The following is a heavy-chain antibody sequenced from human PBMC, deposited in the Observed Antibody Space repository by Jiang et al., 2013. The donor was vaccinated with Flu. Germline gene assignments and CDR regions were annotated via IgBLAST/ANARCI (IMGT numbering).Heavy chain of an antibody. CDR2: ISGSGGST. CDR3: AKEGPGIAAAGPEFDY. CDR1: GFTFSSYA. D-gene: IGHD6-13*01. J-gene: IGHJ4*02. V-gene: IGHV3-23*01. Sequence: LSCAASGFTFSSYAMSWVRPGSREGGVEWVSAISGSGGSTYYADSVKGRFTISRDNSKNTLYLQMNSLRAEDTAVYYCAKEGPGIAAAGPEFDYWGQGTLVTVSS.